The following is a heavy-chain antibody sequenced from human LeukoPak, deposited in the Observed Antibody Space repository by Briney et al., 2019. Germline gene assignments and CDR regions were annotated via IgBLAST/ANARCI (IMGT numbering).Heavy chain of an antibody. CDR1: GFTFSSYS. D-gene: IGHD3-3*01. CDR2: ISSSSSYI. V-gene: IGHV3-21*01. J-gene: IGHJ4*02. CDR3: ARERPTTFGDFDY. Sequence: GGSLRLSCAASGFTFSSYSMNWVRQAPGKGLEWVSSISSSSSYIYYADSVKGRFTISRDNAKNSLYLQMNSLRAEDTAVYYCARERPTTFGDFDYWGQGTLVTVSS.